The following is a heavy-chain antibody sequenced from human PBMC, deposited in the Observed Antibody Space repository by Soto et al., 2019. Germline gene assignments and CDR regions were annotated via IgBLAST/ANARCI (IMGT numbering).Heavy chain of an antibody. J-gene: IGHJ5*02. V-gene: IGHV1-18*04. D-gene: IGHD6-13*01. CDR1: GYTFTSYG. Sequence: ASVKVSCKTSGYTFTSYGISWVRQAPGQGLEWMGWISAYNGKTNYAQKLQGRVTMTTDTSTSTAYMELRSLRSDDTAVYYCARGSNIAAAGFNWFAPPGQRTLVTVSS. CDR3: ARGSNIAAAGFNWFAP. CDR2: ISAYNGKT.